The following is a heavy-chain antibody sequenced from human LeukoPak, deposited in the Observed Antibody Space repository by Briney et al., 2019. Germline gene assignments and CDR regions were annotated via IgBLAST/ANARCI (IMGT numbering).Heavy chain of an antibody. J-gene: IGHJ5*02. D-gene: IGHD2-15*01. CDR1: GFTFSNYW. CDR3: ARDRGAYCSGGSCYSRNWFDP. CDR2: ISSDGSST. V-gene: IGHV3-74*01. Sequence: SGGSLRLSCAASGFTFSNYWMHWVRQAPGKGLVWVSRISSDGSSTSYADSVKGRFTISRDNAKNTLYLQMNSLRAEDTAVYYCARDRGAYCSGGSCYSRNWFDPWGQGTLVTVSS.